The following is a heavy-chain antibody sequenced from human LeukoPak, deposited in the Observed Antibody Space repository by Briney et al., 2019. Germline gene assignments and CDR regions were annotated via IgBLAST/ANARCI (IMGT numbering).Heavy chain of an antibody. CDR2: ISGSGGST. V-gene: IGHV3-23*01. J-gene: IGHJ2*01. Sequence: GGSLRLSCAASGFTFSSYAMSWVRQAPGKGLEWVSAISGSGGSTYYADSVKGRFTISRDNAKNSLYLQMNSLRADDTAVYYCAREVMVVAATTFWYFDLWGRGTLVTVSS. CDR3: AREVMVVAATTFWYFDL. CDR1: GFTFSSYA. D-gene: IGHD2-15*01.